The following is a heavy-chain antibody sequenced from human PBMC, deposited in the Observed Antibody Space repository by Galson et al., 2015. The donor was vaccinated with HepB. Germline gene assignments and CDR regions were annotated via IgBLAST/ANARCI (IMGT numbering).Heavy chain of an antibody. CDR2: ISWNSGSI. D-gene: IGHD4-17*01. CDR3: AKDLYGDPNAFDI. CDR1: GFTFDDYA. Sequence: SLRLSCAASGFTFDDYAMHWVRQAPGKGLEWVSGISWNSGSIGYADSVKGRFTISRDNAKNSLYLQMNSLRAEDTALYYCAKDLYGDPNAFDIWGQGTMVTVSS. V-gene: IGHV3-9*01. J-gene: IGHJ3*02.